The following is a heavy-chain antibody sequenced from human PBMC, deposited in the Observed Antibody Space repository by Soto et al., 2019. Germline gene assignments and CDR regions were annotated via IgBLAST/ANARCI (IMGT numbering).Heavy chain of an antibody. J-gene: IGHJ4*02. D-gene: IGHD3-10*01. CDR1: GFTVSSYW. V-gene: IGHV3-74*01. CDR3: ASAEAYYYGSGSPDY. CDR2: INSDGSST. Sequence: EVQLVESGGGLVQPGGSLRLSCAASGFTVSSYWMHGVRQAPGKGLVWVSRINSDGSSTSYADSVKGRFTISRDNAKNTLYLQMNSLRAEDTAVYYCASAEAYYYGSGSPDYWGQGTLVTVSS.